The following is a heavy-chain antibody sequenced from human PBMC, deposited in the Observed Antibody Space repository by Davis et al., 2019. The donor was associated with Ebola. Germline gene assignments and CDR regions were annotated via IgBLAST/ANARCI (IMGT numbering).Heavy chain of an antibody. CDR3: ARLRRETIAVAGTYFDY. CDR1: GGSISSSSYY. D-gene: IGHD6-19*01. V-gene: IGHV4-39*01. CDR2: IYYSGST. Sequence: MPGGSLRLSCTVSGGSISSSSYYWGWIRQPPGKGLEWIGSIYYSGSTYYNPSLKSRVTISVDTSKNQFSLKLSSVTAADTAVYYCARLRRETIAVAGTYFDYWGQGTLVTVSS. J-gene: IGHJ4*02.